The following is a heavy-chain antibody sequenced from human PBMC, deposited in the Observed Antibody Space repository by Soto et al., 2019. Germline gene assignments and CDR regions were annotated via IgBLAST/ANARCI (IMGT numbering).Heavy chain of an antibody. Sequence: GGSLRLSCAASGFTFSSHAMGWVRQAPGKGLEWVSGISGRSGSTYYADSVKGRFTVSRDNSKNTLYLQMNSLRAEDTAVYYCAKTAEAVAGTVYGYWGQGILVTVSS. CDR2: ISGRSGST. CDR1: GFTFSSHA. D-gene: IGHD6-19*01. V-gene: IGHV3-23*01. J-gene: IGHJ4*02. CDR3: AKTAEAVAGTVYGY.